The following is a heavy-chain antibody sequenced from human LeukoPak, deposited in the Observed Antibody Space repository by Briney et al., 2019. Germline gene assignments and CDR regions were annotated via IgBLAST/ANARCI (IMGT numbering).Heavy chain of an antibody. Sequence: GASVKVSCKVSGYTLTELSMHWARQAPGKGLEWMGGFDPEDGETIYAQKFQGRVTMTEDTSTDTAYMELSSLRSEDTAVYYCATTDTAMVDASLDYWGQGTLVTVSS. V-gene: IGHV1-24*01. CDR3: ATTDTAMVDASLDY. CDR1: GYTLTELS. D-gene: IGHD5-18*01. J-gene: IGHJ4*02. CDR2: FDPEDGET.